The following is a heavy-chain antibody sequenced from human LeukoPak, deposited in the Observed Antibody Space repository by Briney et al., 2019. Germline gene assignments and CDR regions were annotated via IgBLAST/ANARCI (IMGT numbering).Heavy chain of an antibody. CDR1: GFTFSSYS. V-gene: IGHV3-21*01. CDR3: ARAHGDYTYYMDV. D-gene: IGHD4-17*01. Sequence: PGGSLRLSCAASGFTFSSYSMNWVRQAPGKGLEWVSSISSSSSYIYHADSVKGRFTISRDNAKNSLYLQMNSLRAEDTAVYYCARAHGDYTYYMDVWGKGTTVTVSS. J-gene: IGHJ6*03. CDR2: ISSSSSYI.